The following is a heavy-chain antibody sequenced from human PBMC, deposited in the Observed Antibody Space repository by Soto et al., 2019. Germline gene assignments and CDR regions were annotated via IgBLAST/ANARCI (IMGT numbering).Heavy chain of an antibody. D-gene: IGHD3-10*01. Sequence: SETLSLTCTVSGGSISSYYWSWIRQPPGKGLEWIGYIYYSGSTNYNPSLKSRVTISVDTSKNQFSLKLSSVTAADTAVYYCARQTIYGSGSYYYYYYYGMDVWGQGTTVTVS. CDR1: GGSISSYY. J-gene: IGHJ6*02. V-gene: IGHV4-59*08. CDR3: ARQTIYGSGSYYYYYYYGMDV. CDR2: IYYSGST.